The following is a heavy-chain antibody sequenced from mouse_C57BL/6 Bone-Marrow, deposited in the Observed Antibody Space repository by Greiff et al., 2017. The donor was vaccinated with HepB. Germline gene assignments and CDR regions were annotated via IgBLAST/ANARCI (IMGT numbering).Heavy chain of an antibody. Sequence: EVQVVESGGDLVKPGGSLKLSCAASGFTFSSYGMSWVRQTPDKRLEWVATISSGGSYTYYPDSVKGRFTISRDNAKNTLYLQMSSLKSEDTAMYYCATRTTVVAGNAMDYWGQGTSVTVSS. CDR2: ISSGGSYT. D-gene: IGHD1-1*01. J-gene: IGHJ4*01. V-gene: IGHV5-6*01. CDR3: ATRTTVVAGNAMDY. CDR1: GFTFSSYG.